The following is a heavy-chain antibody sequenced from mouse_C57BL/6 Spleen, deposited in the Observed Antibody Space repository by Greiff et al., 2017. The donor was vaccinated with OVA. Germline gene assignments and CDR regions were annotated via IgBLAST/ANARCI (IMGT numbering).Heavy chain of an antibody. V-gene: IGHV1-52*01. J-gene: IGHJ2*01. CDR1: GYTFTSYW. Sequence: QVQLQQPGAELVRPGSSVKLSCKASGYTFTSYWMHWVKQRPIQGLEWIGNIDPSDSETHYNQKFKDKATLTVDKSSSTAYMQLSSLTSEDSAVYYCARWGTGSASYYFDYWGQGTTLTVSS. D-gene: IGHD1-1*01. CDR2: IDPSDSET. CDR3: ARWGTGSASYYFDY.